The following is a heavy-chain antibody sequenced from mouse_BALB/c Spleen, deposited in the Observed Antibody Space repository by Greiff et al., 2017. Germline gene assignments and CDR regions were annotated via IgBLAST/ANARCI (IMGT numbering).Heavy chain of an antibody. V-gene: IGHV2-6-7*01. CDR3: ARVDGNYAMDY. D-gene: IGHD2-1*01. CDR1: GFSLTGYG. CDR2: IWGDGST. J-gene: IGHJ4*01. Sequence: VQVVESGPALVAPSQSLSITCTVSGFSLTGYGVNWVRQPPGKGLEWLGMIWGDGSTDYNSALKSRLSISKDNSKSQVFLKMNSLQTDDTARYYCARVDGNYAMDYWGQGTSVTVSS.